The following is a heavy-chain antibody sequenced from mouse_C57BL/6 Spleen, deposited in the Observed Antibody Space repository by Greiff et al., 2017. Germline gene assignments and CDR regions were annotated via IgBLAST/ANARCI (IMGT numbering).Heavy chain of an antibody. D-gene: IGHD1-1*01. CDR1: GFTFSSYT. J-gene: IGHJ2*01. CDR2: ISGGGGNT. Sequence: EVMLVESGGGLVKPGGSLKLSCAASGFTFSSYTMSWVRQTPEKRLAWVATISGGGGNTYYPDSVKGRFPISRDYAEHTLYLLMSSLRSEDTALYYCARDYYGSSYDYFDDWGKGTTLTVSA. V-gene: IGHV5-9*01. CDR3: ARDYYGSSYDYFDD.